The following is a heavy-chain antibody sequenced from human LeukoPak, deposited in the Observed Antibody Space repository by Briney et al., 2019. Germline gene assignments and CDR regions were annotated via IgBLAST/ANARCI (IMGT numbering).Heavy chain of an antibody. Sequence: PSETLSLTCTVSGASLSRYYWSWIRQPPGKGLEWIGYIYYSGSTHYNPSLKSRVTISVDTSKNQFSLRLSSMTAADTAVYYCASGPYPAAGTDHQFDYWGQGTLVTVSS. D-gene: IGHD6-13*01. V-gene: IGHV4-59*01. CDR2: IYYSGST. CDR3: ASGPYPAAGTDHQFDY. CDR1: GASLSRYY. J-gene: IGHJ4*02.